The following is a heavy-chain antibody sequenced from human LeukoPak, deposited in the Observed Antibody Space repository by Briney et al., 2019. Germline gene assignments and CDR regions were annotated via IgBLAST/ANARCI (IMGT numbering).Heavy chain of an antibody. J-gene: IGHJ4*02. CDR1: GGSISSSTYY. D-gene: IGHD4-17*01. CDR3: ARHGYGDYDYFDY. V-gene: IGHV4-39*01. CDR2: VYYSGST. Sequence: SETLSLTCTVSGGSISSSTYYWAWIRLPPGKGLEWIGNVYYSGSTNYNPSLKSRVTISVDTSKNQFSLKLSSVTAADTAVYYCARHGYGDYDYFDYWGQGTLVTVSS.